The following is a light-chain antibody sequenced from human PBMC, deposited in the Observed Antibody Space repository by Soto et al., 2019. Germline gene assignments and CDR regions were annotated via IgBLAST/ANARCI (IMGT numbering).Light chain of an antibody. J-gene: IGLJ1*01. V-gene: IGLV2-23*02. CDR3: CSSAGSSTALYV. Sequence: QSALTQPASVSGSPGQSITISCTGTSSDVGSYNLVSWYQQHPGKAPKLMIYEVSKRPSGVSNRFSGSKSGNTASLTISGLQPEDGFVYYCCSSAGSSTALYVFGTGTNVPVL. CDR2: EVS. CDR1: SSDVGSYNL.